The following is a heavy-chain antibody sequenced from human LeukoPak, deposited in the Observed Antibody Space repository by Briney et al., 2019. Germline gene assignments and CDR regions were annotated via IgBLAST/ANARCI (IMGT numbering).Heavy chain of an antibody. V-gene: IGHV6-1*01. Sequence: SQTLSLTCAISGDSVSRNSAAWNWIRQSPSRGLEWLGRTYYRSKWYNDYAVSVKSRITINPDTSKNQFSLQLNSVTPEDTAVYYCARDSRYCSGGSCYSITLDYGMDVWGQGTTVTVSS. CDR1: GDSVSRNSAA. CDR3: ARDSRYCSGGSCYSITLDYGMDV. CDR2: TYYRSKWYN. J-gene: IGHJ6*02. D-gene: IGHD2-15*01.